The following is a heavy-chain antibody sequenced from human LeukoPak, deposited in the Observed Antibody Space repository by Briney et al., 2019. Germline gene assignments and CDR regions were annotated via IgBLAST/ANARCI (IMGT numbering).Heavy chain of an antibody. Sequence: PGRSLRLSCAASGFTFSSYGMHWVRQAPVKGLEWVAVISYDGSNKYYADSVKGRFTISRDNSKNTLYLQMNSLRAEDTAVYYCAKDLQLLWFGEPLSFDPWGQGTLVTVSS. CDR2: ISYDGSNK. V-gene: IGHV3-30*18. D-gene: IGHD3-10*01. CDR1: GFTFSSYG. J-gene: IGHJ5*02. CDR3: AKDLQLLWFGEPLSFDP.